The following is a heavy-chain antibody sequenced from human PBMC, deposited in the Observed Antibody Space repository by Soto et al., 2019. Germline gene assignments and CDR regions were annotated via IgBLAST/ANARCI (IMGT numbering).Heavy chain of an antibody. D-gene: IGHD5-18*01. CDR1: GYTFTSYG. Sequence: QVQLVQSGAEVKKPGASVKVSCKASGYTFTSYGISWVRQAPGQGLEWMGWISAYNGNTNYAQKLQGRVTMTTDTSTTTAYMERRSLRSDDTAVYYCASSLLVGYGLEGESDWGQGTLVTVSS. CDR2: ISAYNGNT. V-gene: IGHV1-18*01. CDR3: ASSLLVGYGLEGESD. J-gene: IGHJ4*02.